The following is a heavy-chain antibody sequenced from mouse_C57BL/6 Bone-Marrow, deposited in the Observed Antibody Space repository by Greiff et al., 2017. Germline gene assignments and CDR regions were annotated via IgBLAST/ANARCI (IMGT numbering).Heavy chain of an antibody. V-gene: IGHV5-12*01. Sequence: EVNLVESGGGLVQPGGSLKLSCAASGFTFSDYYMYWVRQTPEKRLEWVAYISNGGGSTYYPDTVKGRFTISRDNAKNTLYLQMSRLKSEDTAMYYCARHYDGSSFDYWGQGTTLTVSS. CDR3: ARHYDGSSFDY. D-gene: IGHD1-1*01. J-gene: IGHJ2*01. CDR2: ISNGGGST. CDR1: GFTFSDYY.